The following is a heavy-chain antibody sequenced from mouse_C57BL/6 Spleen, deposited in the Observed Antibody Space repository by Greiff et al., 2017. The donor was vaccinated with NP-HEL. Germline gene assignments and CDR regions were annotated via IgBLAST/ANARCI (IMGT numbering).Heavy chain of an antibody. CDR1: GYAFSSSW. Sequence: QVQLQQSGPELVKPGASVKISCKASGYAFSSSWMNWVKQRPGKGLEWIGRIYPGDGDTNYNEKFKGKATLTADKSSSTAYMQLSSLTSEDSAVYFCARSPYYGSSYDWYFDVWGTGTTVTVSS. D-gene: IGHD1-1*01. CDR3: ARSPYYGSSYDWYFDV. CDR2: IYPGDGDT. V-gene: IGHV1-82*01. J-gene: IGHJ1*03.